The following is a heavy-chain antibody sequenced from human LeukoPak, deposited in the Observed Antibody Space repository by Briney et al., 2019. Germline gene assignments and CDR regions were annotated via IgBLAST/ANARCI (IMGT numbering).Heavy chain of an antibody. V-gene: IGHV3-23*01. CDR1: GFTFSSYA. CDR3: AKDRWQWLVLFDY. Sequence: PGGSLRLSCAASGFTFSSYAMSWVRQAPAKGLEWVSAISGSGGSTNYADSVKGRFTISRDNSKNTPYLQMNSLRAEDTAVYYCAKDRWQWLVLFDYWGQGTLVTVSS. J-gene: IGHJ4*02. CDR2: ISGSGGST. D-gene: IGHD6-19*01.